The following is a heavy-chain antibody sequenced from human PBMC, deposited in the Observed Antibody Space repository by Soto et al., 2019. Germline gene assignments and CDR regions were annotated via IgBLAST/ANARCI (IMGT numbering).Heavy chain of an antibody. J-gene: IGHJ4*02. CDR2: INHSGFT. Sequence: SETLSLTWDVSGGSFTCYYWSWSRQPPGKGLEWIGEINHSGFTNYNPSLTGRVTISLDTSKSQFSLKLSSLTAADTAFYFCARGHGRFAHWGQGTLVTVSS. CDR1: GGSFTCYY. CDR3: ARGHGRFAH. V-gene: IGHV4-34*01.